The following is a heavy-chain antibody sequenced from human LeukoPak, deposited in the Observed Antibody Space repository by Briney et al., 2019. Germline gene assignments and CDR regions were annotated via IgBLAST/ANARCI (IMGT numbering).Heavy chain of an antibody. J-gene: IGHJ4*02. V-gene: IGHV4-39*01. D-gene: IGHD3-9*01. Sequence: PSETLSLTCTVSGGSISSSSYYWGWIRQPPGKGLEWIGSIYYSGSTYYNPSLKSRVTISVDTSKNQFSLQLSSVTAAETAVYYCASRKILNGSDYWGQGTLVTVSS. CDR3: ASRKILNGSDY. CDR2: IYYSGST. CDR1: GGSISSSSYY.